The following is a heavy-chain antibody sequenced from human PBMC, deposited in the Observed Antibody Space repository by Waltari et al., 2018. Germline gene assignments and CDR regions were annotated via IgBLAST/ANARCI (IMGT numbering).Heavy chain of an antibody. Sequence: EVQLLESGGGLVPPGGSLRLSCAASGFTFSRYAMRWVRQAPGKGLEWVSVIYSGGSTYYADSVKGRFTISRDNSKNTLYLQMNSLRAEDTAVYYCAKSIRIGAFDIWGQGTMVTVSS. CDR2: IYSGGST. CDR3: AKSIRIGAFDI. J-gene: IGHJ3*02. V-gene: IGHV3-23*03. CDR1: GFTFSRYA.